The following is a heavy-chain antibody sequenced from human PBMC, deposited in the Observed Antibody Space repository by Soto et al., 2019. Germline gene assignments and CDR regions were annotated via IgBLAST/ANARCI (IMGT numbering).Heavy chain of an antibody. CDR1: GFTFSSYS. V-gene: IGHV3-48*02. D-gene: IGHD5-12*01. CDR2: ISSSSSTI. CDR3: AREGNIAATDY. J-gene: IGHJ4*02. Sequence: EVQLVESGGGLVQPGGSLRLSCAASGFTFSSYSMNWVRQAPGKGLEWISYISSSSSTIYYADSVKGRFTISRDNARNSLHLQMNSLIDEDTAVYYCAREGNIAATDYWGRGTLVTVSS.